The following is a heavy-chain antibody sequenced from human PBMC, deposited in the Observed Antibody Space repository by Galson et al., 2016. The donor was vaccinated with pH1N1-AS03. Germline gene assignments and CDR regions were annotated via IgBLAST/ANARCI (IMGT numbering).Heavy chain of an antibody. D-gene: IGHD5-12*01. J-gene: IGHJ5*02. V-gene: IGHV4-4*02. CDR1: GGSISSSDW. Sequence: ETLSLTCAVSGGSISSSDWWSWVRQPPGKGLEWIGEVYHTGSTNYNPSLKSRVIISVDKSKNQFSLNLTSVTAADTAVYYCARAGKEWLWGSEVNWFDPWGQGTLVTVSS. CDR2: VYHTGST. CDR3: ARAGKEWLWGSEVNWFDP.